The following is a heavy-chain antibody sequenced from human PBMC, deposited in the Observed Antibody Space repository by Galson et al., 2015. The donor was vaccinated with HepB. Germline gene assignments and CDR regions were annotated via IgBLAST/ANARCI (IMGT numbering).Heavy chain of an antibody. Sequence: SLRLSCAASGFIFSDYEMNWVRQAPGKGLEWVSYISSSGSSINYADSVKGRFTISRDNAKNSLHLQMNSLRAEDTAVYYCARDRVYGQYYYYYYGMDVWGQRTTVTVSS. V-gene: IGHV3-48*03. J-gene: IGHJ6*02. CDR1: GFIFSDYE. CDR3: ARDRVYGQYYYYYYGMDV. CDR2: ISSSGSSI. D-gene: IGHD6-6*01.